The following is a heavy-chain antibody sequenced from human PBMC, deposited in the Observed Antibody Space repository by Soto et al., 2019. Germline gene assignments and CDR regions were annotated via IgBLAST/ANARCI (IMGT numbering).Heavy chain of an antibody. Sequence: ASVQVSCKVSGYTLTELSMHWVRQAPGKGLEWMGGFDPEDGETIYAQKFQGRVTMTEDTSTDTAYMELSSLRSEDTAVYYCATNRDSSSSWSWFDPWGQGTLVTVSS. CDR2: FDPEDGET. D-gene: IGHD6-6*01. CDR3: ATNRDSSSSWSWFDP. V-gene: IGHV1-24*01. CDR1: GYTLTELS. J-gene: IGHJ5*02.